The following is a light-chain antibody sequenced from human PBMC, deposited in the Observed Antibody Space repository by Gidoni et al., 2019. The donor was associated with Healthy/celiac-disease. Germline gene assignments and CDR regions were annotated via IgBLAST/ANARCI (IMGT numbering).Light chain of an antibody. CDR1: QSISSW. J-gene: IGKJ2*03. CDR3: QQYNSYSGYS. CDR2: KAS. V-gene: IGKV1-5*03. Sequence: DLQMNQPPSTLSASVGDRATITCRASQSISSWLAWYQQKPGKAPKLLIYKASSLESGVPSRFSGSGSGTEVTLTISSLQPDDFATYYCQQYNSYSGYSFGQGTKLEIK.